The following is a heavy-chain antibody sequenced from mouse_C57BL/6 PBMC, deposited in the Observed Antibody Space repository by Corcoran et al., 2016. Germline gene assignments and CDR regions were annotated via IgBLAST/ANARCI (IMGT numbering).Heavy chain of an antibody. CDR2: IYPNNGGT. CDR1: GYTFTDYD. V-gene: IGHV1-26*01. Sequence: EVQLQQSGPELVKPGASVKISCKASGYTFTDYDMNWVNQRHGKSLEWIGDIYPNNGGTSYNQKFKGKATLTIDKSSSTAYMELRSLTAEDSAVYYCARSYYGNLYAVDYWGQGTSVTVSS. J-gene: IGHJ4*01. D-gene: IGHD2-10*01. CDR3: ARSYYGNLYAVDY.